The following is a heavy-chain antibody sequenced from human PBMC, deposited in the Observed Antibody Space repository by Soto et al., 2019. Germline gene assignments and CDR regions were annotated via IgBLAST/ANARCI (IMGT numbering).Heavy chain of an antibody. Sequence: GGSLRLSCAASGFTFSSYAMSWVRQAPGKGLEWVSAISGSGGSTYYADSVKGRFTISRDNSKNTLYLQMNSLRAEDTAVYYCAKRIMITFGGVIVSSWFDPWGQGTLVTVSS. CDR3: AKRIMITFGGVIVSSWFDP. CDR1: GFTFSSYA. D-gene: IGHD3-16*02. J-gene: IGHJ5*02. V-gene: IGHV3-23*01. CDR2: ISGSGGST.